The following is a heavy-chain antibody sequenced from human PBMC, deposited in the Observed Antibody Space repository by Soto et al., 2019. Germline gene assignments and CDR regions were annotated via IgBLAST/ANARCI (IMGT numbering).Heavy chain of an antibody. CDR1: GFTFDDYA. CDR3: AKGGGWYYYGVDV. V-gene: IGHV3-43D*04. J-gene: IGHJ6*02. CDR2: IDRDGGRP. D-gene: IGHD3-16*01. Sequence: GSSLRLSCAASGFTFDDYAMHWVRQAPGKGLEWVSLIDRDGGRPYYADSVKGRFTISRDNSKKSLFLQMNSLRPEDTALYYCAKGGGWYYYGVDVWGQGTTVTVSS.